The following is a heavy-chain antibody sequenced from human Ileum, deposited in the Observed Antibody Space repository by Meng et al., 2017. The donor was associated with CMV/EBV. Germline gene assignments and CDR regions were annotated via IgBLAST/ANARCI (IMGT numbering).Heavy chain of an antibody. V-gene: IGHV1-69*10. Sequence: SGDTLSSYGINWVRQAPGQGLEWMGEIVPLVGIANYAQKFQGRVTIIADKSTRTAYMELSSLRSDDTAVYYCATYRFDHRRPSPFDYWGQGTLVTVSS. CDR1: GDTLSSYG. CDR2: IVPLVGIA. J-gene: IGHJ4*02. D-gene: IGHD5-12*01. CDR3: ATYRFDHRRPSPFDY.